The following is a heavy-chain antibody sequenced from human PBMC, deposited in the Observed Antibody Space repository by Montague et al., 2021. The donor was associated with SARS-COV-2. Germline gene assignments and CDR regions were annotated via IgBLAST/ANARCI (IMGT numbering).Heavy chain of an antibody. CDR2: INHSGTTNX. V-gene: IGHV4-34*01. CDR1: GGSFSGYY. Sequence: SETLSLTCAVYGGSFSGYYWTWIRQSPGKGLEWIAEINHSGTTNXNFNPSLRSRVTISVDTSKSQFSLKLNSVTAADTGVYYCARWDPQTLTLIGLRGKSASDYWGQGTLVTVSS. J-gene: IGHJ4*02. CDR3: ARWDPQTLTLIGLRGKSASDY. D-gene: IGHD4-23*01.